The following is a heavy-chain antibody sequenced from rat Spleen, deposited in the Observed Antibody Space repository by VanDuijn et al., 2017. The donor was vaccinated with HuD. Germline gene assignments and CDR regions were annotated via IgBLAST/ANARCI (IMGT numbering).Heavy chain of an antibody. V-gene: IGHV5-29*01. CDR2: ISYDGSRT. D-gene: IGHD1-2*01. J-gene: IGHJ3*01. CDR1: GFTFSDYY. Sequence: EVKLVESDGGLVQPGKSLKLSCAASGFTFSDYYTAWVRQAPTKGLEWLATISYDGSRTFYRDSVKGRFTISRDNVKSVSYLQMDSLRSEDTATHYCARLGMAAIGNWFTYWGQGTLVTVSS. CDR3: ARLGMAAIGNWFTY.